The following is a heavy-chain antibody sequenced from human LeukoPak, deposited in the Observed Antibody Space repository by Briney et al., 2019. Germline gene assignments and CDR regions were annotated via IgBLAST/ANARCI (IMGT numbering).Heavy chain of an antibody. J-gene: IGHJ5*02. CDR2: VYYSGTT. CDR3: ARGGRDIVVVPAAMGDWFDP. V-gene: IGHV4-59*01. Sequence: SETLSLTCTVSGGSISGYYWNWIRQPPGKGLEWIGYVYYSGTTNSNPSLKSRVTMSVDTPKNQISLKVSSVTAADTAVYYCARGGRDIVVVPAAMGDWFDPWGQGTLVTVSS. CDR1: GGSISGYY. D-gene: IGHD2-2*01.